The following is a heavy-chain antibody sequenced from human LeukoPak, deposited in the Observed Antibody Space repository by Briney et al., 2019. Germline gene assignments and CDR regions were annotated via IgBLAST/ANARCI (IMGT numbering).Heavy chain of an antibody. D-gene: IGHD3-16*02. CDR2: IYYSGST. CDR3: ARGLINVWGSYRYFDY. CDR1: GGSISSSSYY. Sequence: SETLSLTCTVSGGSISSSSYYWGWIRQPPGKGLEWIGSIYYSGSTYYNPSLKSRVTISVDTSKNQFSLKLSSVTAADTAVYYCARGLINVWGSYRYFDYWGQGTLVTVSS. J-gene: IGHJ4*02. V-gene: IGHV4-39*01.